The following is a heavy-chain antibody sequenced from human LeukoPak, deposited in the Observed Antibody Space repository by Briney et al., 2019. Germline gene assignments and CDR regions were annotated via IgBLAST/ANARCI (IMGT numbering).Heavy chain of an antibody. Sequence: SGTLSLTCAVSGDFISSSAWWTWIRQPPGKGLEWIGYIYYSGSTNYNPSLKSRVTISVDTSKNQFSLKLSSVTAADTAVYYCARHTAIGRDFDYWGQGTLVTVSS. CDR1: GDFISSSAW. CDR2: IYYSGST. V-gene: IGHV4-59*08. J-gene: IGHJ4*02. CDR3: ARHTAIGRDFDY.